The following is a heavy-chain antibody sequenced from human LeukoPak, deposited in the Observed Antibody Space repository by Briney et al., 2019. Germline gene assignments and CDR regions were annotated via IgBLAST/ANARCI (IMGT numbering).Heavy chain of an antibody. J-gene: IGHJ4*02. D-gene: IGHD2/OR15-2a*01. CDR2: LSGSGDSA. Sequence: PGGSLRLSCAASGFTFSKYAMSWVRQPPGKGLEWVSTLSGSGDSAYYADSVKGRFTISRDNSKNTLYLQMDSLRAEDTALYFCAKVQDCDTATCPVYFGSWGQGTLVTGSS. V-gene: IGHV3-23*01. CDR3: AKVQDCDTATCPVYFGS. CDR1: GFTFSKYA.